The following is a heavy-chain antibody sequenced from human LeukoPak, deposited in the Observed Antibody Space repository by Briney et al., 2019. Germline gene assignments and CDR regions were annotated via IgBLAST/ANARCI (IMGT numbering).Heavy chain of an antibody. CDR3: ARHLGRYYDPLLA. CDR1: GDSISNSNYY. V-gene: IGHV4-39*01. D-gene: IGHD3-22*01. CDR2: IYYSGST. J-gene: IGHJ5*02. Sequence: SETLSLTCTVSGDSISNSNYYWGWIRQPPGKGLEWIGSIYYSGSTYYSPSLKSRVTISVDTSKNQFSLKLSSVTAADTAVYCCARHLGRYYDPLLAWGQGTLVTVSS.